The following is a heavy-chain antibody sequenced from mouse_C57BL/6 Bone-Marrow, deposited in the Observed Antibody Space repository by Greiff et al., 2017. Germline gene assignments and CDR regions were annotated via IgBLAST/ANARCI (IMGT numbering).Heavy chain of an antibody. CDR2: INPNNGGT. Sequence: EVQLQQSGPELVKPGASVKISCKASGYTFTDYYMNWVKQSHGKSLEWIGDINPNNGGTSYNQKFKGKATLTVDKSSSTAYMELRSLTSEDSAVYYCARGVGLGYFDYWGQGTTLTVSS. CDR1: GYTFTDYY. J-gene: IGHJ2*01. CDR3: ARGVGLGYFDY. V-gene: IGHV1-26*01. D-gene: IGHD1-2*01.